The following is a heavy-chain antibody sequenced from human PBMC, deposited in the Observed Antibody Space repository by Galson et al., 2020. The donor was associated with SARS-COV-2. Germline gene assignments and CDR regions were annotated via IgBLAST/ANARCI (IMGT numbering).Heavy chain of an antibody. V-gene: IGHV4-61*02. J-gene: IGHJ4*02. Sequence: SQTLSLTCTPSGGSISRGSYHWNWIRQPAGKGLEWIGRIYTFGRTNYNPPLNSRVTILLDTSKNQFSLKLNSVTAAETAVYDCARGGQGYFDYWGQGNLVTVSS. CDR2: IYTFGRT. CDR3: ARGGQGYFDY. CDR1: GGSISRGSYH.